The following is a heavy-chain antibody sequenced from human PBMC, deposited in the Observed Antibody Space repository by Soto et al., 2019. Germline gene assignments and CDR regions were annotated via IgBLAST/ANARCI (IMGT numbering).Heavy chain of an antibody. CDR2: INHSGST. Sequence: ASETLSLTCAVYGGSFSGYYWSWIRQPPGKGLEWIGEINHSGSTNYNPSLKSRVTISVDTSKNQFSLKLSSVTAADTAVYYCARGRRQLVRRWFDPWGQGTLVTVSS. J-gene: IGHJ5*02. CDR3: ARGRRQLVRRWFDP. D-gene: IGHD6-13*01. V-gene: IGHV4-34*01. CDR1: GGSFSGYY.